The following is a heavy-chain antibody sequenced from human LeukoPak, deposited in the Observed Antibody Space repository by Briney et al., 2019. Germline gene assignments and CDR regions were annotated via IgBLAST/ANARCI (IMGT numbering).Heavy chain of an antibody. D-gene: IGHD6-19*01. CDR1: GFTFSTYA. J-gene: IGHJ6*03. CDR3: AKGSKAVLFTRDHYMDV. CDR2: ITRSGTDT. V-gene: IGHV3-23*01. Sequence: GGSLRLSCEASGFTFSTYAMYWVRQAPGRGLEWVSGITRSGTDTYYADSVKGRFTTSRDNSKNTLYLQMNSLRAEDTAVYFCAKGSKAVLFTRDHYMDVWGKGTTVTISS.